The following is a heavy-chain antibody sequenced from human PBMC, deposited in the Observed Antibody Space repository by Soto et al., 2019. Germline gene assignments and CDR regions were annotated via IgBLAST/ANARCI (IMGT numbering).Heavy chain of an antibody. J-gene: IGHJ2*01. V-gene: IGHV1-18*01. Sequence: GXSVKVSCKASGYTFTSYGISWVRQAPGQGLEWMGWISAYNGNRNYAQKLQGGVTMTTDTSTSTAYMELRSLRSDDTAVYFSARGIEVYCRLWYFDLWGRVNLVTVSS. CDR3: ARGIEVYCRLWYFDL. CDR2: ISAYNGNR. D-gene: IGHD6-19*01. CDR1: GYTFTSYG.